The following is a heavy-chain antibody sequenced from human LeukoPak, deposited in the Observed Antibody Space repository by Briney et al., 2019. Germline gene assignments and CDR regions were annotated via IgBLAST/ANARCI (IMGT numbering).Heavy chain of an antibody. CDR3: ARESGYCSGTHCWRPEHH. Sequence: PGGSLRLSCAASGFTFSRYWMHWVRQAPGKGLVFVSRIHTDESGTSYADSAKGRFTISRDSAKDTLFLQMNSLRVEDTAVYYCARESGYCSGTHCWRPEHHWGQGTLVTVSS. CDR2: IHTDESGT. D-gene: IGHD2-2*01. V-gene: IGHV3-74*01. J-gene: IGHJ5*02. CDR1: GFTFSRYW.